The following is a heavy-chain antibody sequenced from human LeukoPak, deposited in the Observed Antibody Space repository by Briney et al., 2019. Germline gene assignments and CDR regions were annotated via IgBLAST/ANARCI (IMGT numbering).Heavy chain of an antibody. CDR2: INYSGST. V-gene: IGHV4-59*08. J-gene: IGHJ4*02. CDR1: GGSISSYY. CDR3: WRQWGYFDY. D-gene: IGHD3-16*01. Sequence: TSGTLSLTCTVSGGSISSYYWSWIRQPPGEGLEWVGYINYSGSTTYDPALKSRVTISVDTSKNQFSLKLRSVTAAAKAVYYCWRQWGYFDYWGQGTQVTVSP.